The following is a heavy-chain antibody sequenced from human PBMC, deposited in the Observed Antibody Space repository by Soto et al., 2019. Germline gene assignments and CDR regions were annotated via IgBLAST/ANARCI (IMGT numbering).Heavy chain of an antibody. Sequence: PGGSLRLSCAASGFTFSSFGIHWVRQAPGKGLEWVAVISYDGSKRYYAGSVKGRFTISRDNSKNTLYLQMDSLRSEDTAVYYCARGELTMIGPFDYWGQGTLVTVSS. CDR1: GFTFSSFG. CDR2: ISYDGSKR. J-gene: IGHJ4*02. D-gene: IGHD3-22*01. V-gene: IGHV3-30*03. CDR3: ARGELTMIGPFDY.